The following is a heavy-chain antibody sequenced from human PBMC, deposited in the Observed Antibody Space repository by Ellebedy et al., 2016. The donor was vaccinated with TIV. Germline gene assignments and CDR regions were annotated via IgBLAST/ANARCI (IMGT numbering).Heavy chain of an antibody. V-gene: IGHV3-30*18. CDR2: ISYDGSNK. Sequence: GGSLRLSXAASGFTFSSYSMNWVRQAPGKGLEWVAVISYDGSNKYYADSVKGRFTISRDNSKNTLYLQMNSLRAEDTAVYYCAKGTGQWLDDAFDIWGQGTMVTVSS. J-gene: IGHJ3*02. CDR3: AKGTGQWLDDAFDI. CDR1: GFTFSSYS. D-gene: IGHD6-19*01.